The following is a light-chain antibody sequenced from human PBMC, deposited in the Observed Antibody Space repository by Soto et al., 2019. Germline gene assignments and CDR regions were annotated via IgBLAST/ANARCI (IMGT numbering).Light chain of an antibody. CDR3: AAWDDRLNGYV. CDR1: SSNIGSNT. Sequence: QSVLTQPPSASGTLGQRVAISCSGSSSNIGSNTVNWYQHLPGTAPKLLIYSENQRPSGVPDRFSGSKSGTSASLAISGLQSEDEADYYCAAWDDRLNGYVFGTGTKVTVL. CDR2: SEN. V-gene: IGLV1-44*01. J-gene: IGLJ1*01.